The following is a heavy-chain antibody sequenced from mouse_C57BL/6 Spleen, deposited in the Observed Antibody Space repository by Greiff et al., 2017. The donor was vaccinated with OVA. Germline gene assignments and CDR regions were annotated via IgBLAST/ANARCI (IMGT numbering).Heavy chain of an antibody. CDR1: GYTFTDYY. D-gene: IGHD4-1*01. J-gene: IGHJ2*01. CDR2: INPNNGGT. CDR3: ARNWDEYFDY. Sequence: EVQLQQSGPELVKPGASVKISCKASGYTFTDYYMNWVKQSPGKSLEWIGDINPNNGGTSYNQKFKGKATVTVDKSSSTAYMELRSLTSEDSAVYYCARNWDEYFDYWGQGTTLTVSS. V-gene: IGHV1-26*01.